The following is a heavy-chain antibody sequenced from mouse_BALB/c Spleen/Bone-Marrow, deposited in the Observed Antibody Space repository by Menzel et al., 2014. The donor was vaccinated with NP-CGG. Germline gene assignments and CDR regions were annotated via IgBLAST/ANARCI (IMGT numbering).Heavy chain of an antibody. J-gene: IGHJ4*01. D-gene: IGHD2-1*01. CDR3: ARYGNYCYAMDY. V-gene: IGHV14-3*02. CDR1: GFNIKDIY. Sequence: VQLQQSGAELVKPGASVKLSCTASGFNIKDIYMHWVKQWPEQGLEWIGRIDPANGNTKYDPKFQGKATITADTSSNTAFLQLSSLTSEDTAVYYCARYGNYCYAMDYWGQGTSVTVSS. CDR2: IDPANGNT.